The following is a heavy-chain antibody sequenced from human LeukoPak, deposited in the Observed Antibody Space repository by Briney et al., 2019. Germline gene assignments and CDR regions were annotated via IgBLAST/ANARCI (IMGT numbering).Heavy chain of an antibody. J-gene: IGHJ6*03. CDR1: GYTFTSYY. D-gene: IGHD3-10*01. CDR2: INPSGGST. Sequence: GASVKVSCKASGYTFTSYYMHWVRQAPGQGLEWMGIINPSGGSTSYAQKFQGRVTTTRDTSTSTAYMELSSLRSEDTAVYYCARSPITMVRGPLPMDVWGKGTTVTVSS. CDR3: ARSPITMVRGPLPMDV. V-gene: IGHV1-46*01.